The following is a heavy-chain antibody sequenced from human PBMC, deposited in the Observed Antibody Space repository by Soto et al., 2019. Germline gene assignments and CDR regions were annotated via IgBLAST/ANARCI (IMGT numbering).Heavy chain of an antibody. D-gene: IGHD4-17*01. CDR1: GFTLGSYG. V-gene: IGHV3-33*01. J-gene: IGHJ4*02. CDR3: ARDLDLYGDSCFDY. Sequence: ESGGGVVQPGRSLRLSCAASGFTLGSYGMHWVRQAPGKGLEWVAVIWYDGTNKYYTDSVKGRFTISRDNSKNRLYLQMNTLRAEDTAVYYCARDLDLYGDSCFDYWGQGTLVTVSS. CDR2: IWYDGTNK.